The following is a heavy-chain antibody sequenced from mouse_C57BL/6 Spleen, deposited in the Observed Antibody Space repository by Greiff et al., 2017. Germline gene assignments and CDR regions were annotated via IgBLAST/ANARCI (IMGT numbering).Heavy chain of an antibody. CDR2: ISDGGSYT. Sequence: EVKLVESGGGLVKPGGSLKLSCAASGFTFSSYAMSWVRQTPEKRLEWVATISDGGSYTYYPDNVKGRFTISRDNAKNNLYLQMSHLKSEDTAMYYCARVGNYGGEDYWGQGTTLTVSS. CDR1: GFTFSSYA. J-gene: IGHJ2*01. V-gene: IGHV5-4*03. D-gene: IGHD2-1*01. CDR3: ARVGNYGGEDY.